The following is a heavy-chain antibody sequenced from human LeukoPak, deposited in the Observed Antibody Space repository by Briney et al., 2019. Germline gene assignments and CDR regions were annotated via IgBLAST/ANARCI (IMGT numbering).Heavy chain of an antibody. CDR3: ARDPRWELPLFDY. CDR1: GFTFSSYW. D-gene: IGHD1-26*01. V-gene: IGHV3-74*01. Sequence: GGSLRLSCAASGFTFSSYWMHLVRQAPGKGLVWVSRINSDGSSTSYADSVKGRFTISRDNAKNALYLQMNSLRAEDTAVYYCARDPRWELPLFDYWGQGTLVTVSS. J-gene: IGHJ4*02. CDR2: INSDGSST.